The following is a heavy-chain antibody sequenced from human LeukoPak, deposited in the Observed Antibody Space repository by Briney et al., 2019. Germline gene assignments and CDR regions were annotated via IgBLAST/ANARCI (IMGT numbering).Heavy chain of an antibody. CDR2: INHSGST. CDR1: GGSFSGYY. V-gene: IGHV4-34*01. CDR3: ASGPAAHTPDY. D-gene: IGHD2-2*01. Sequence: SETLSLTCAVYGGSFSGYYWSWIRQPPGKGLEWIGEINHSGSTNYNPSLKSRVTISVDTSKNQFPLKLSSVTAADTAVYYCASGPAAHTPDYWGQGTLVTVSS. J-gene: IGHJ4*02.